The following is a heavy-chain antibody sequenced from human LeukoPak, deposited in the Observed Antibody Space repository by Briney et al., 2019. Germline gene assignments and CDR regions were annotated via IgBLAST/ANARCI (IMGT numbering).Heavy chain of an antibody. D-gene: IGHD2-21*01. CDR2: IFLFFGTA. CDR3: ARDRRGEVFWNLDAFDI. V-gene: IGHV1-69*05. CDR1: GGSLRSYA. Sequence: SVNVPCKASGGSLRSYAIRWVRQAPGQGLEWMGGIFLFFGTANYAQKFQGRVTITTDKSRSTAHMELSSVRAEDTAVYYCARDRRGEVFWNLDAFDIWGQGTMVTVSS. J-gene: IGHJ3*02.